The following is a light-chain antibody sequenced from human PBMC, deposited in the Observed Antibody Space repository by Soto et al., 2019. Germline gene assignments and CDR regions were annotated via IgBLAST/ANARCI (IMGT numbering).Light chain of an antibody. CDR1: SSDVGGYNY. CDR3: SSYTTSSTLI. CDR2: DVS. V-gene: IGLV2-14*01. J-gene: IGLJ2*01. Sequence: QSALTQPASVSGSPGQSITISCTGTSSDVGGYNYVSWYQQHPGKAPKLMIYDVSNRPSGVSNRFSGSKSGNTASLTISGLQPEDEADHYCSSYTTSSTLIFGGGTKLTVL.